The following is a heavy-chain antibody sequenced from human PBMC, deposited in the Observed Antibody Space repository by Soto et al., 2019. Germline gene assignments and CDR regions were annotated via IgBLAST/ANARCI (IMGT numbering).Heavy chain of an antibody. Sequence: SETLSLTCTVSGGSISSYYWSWIRQPPGKGLEWIGYIYYSGSTNYNPSLKSRVTISVDTSKNQFSLKLSSVTAADTAVYYCARVIGRITMVRGVPDGGWFDPWGQGTLVTVSS. CDR1: GGSISSYY. D-gene: IGHD3-10*01. J-gene: IGHJ5*02. CDR2: IYYSGST. CDR3: ARVIGRITMVRGVPDGGWFDP. V-gene: IGHV4-59*01.